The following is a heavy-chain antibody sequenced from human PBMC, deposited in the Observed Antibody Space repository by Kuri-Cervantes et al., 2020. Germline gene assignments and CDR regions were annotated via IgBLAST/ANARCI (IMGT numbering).Heavy chain of an antibody. D-gene: IGHD6-19*01. V-gene: IGHV3-33*03. CDR1: GFTFSSYG. CDR3: AKDRVAVAGAGIDY. J-gene: IGHJ4*02. CDR2: IWYDGSNK. Sequence: GESLKISCAASGFTFSSYGMHWVRQAPGKGLEWVAVIWYDGSNKYYADSVKGRFTISRDNSKNSLYLQMNSLRAEDTALYYCAKDRVAVAGAGIDYWGQGTLVTVSS.